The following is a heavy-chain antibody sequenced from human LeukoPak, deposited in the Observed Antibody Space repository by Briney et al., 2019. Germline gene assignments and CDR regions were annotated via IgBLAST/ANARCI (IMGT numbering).Heavy chain of an antibody. J-gene: IGHJ6*02. CDR1: GGSISSGDYN. CDR2: IYYSGST. V-gene: IGHV4-30-4*01. CDR3: ARGSPYYGMDV. Sequence: KTSETLSLTCTVSGGSISSGDYNWSWIRQPPGKGLEWIGYIYYSGSTYYNPSLKSRVTISVDTSKNQFSLKLSSVTAADTAVYYCARGSPYYGMDVWGQGTTVTVSS.